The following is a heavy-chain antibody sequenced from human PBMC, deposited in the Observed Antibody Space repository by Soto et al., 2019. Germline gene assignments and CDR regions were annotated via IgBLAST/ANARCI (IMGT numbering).Heavy chain of an antibody. D-gene: IGHD1-1*01. J-gene: IGHJ6*02. CDR2: IYYSGST. CDR3: ARERYNPYGMDV. Sequence: QVQLQESGPGLVKPSETLSLTCTVSGGSISSYYWSWIRQPPGKGLEWIGYIYYSGSTNYNPSLKSRLTISVDTSKNQFSLKLSSVTAADTAVYYCARERYNPYGMDVWGQGTTVTVSS. V-gene: IGHV4-59*01. CDR1: GGSISSYY.